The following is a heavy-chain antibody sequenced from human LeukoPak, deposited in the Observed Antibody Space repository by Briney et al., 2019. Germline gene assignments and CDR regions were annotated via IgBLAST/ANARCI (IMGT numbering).Heavy chain of an antibody. J-gene: IGHJ3*02. CDR2: IYPGDSDT. CDR3: ASNFMVRGVMDAFDI. Sequence: GESLKISCKGSGYSFTSYWIGWVRQMPGKGLEWMGIIYPGDSDTRYSPSFQGQVTISADKSISTAYLQWSSLKASDTAMYYCASNFMVRGVMDAFDIWGQGTMVTVSS. CDR1: GYSFTSYW. V-gene: IGHV5-51*01. D-gene: IGHD3-10*01.